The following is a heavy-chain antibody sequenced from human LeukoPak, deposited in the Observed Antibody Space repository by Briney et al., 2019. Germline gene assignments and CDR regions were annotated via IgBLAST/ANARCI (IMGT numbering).Heavy chain of an antibody. CDR3: ARDQSIAGPTTADY. V-gene: IGHV3-74*01. J-gene: IGHJ4*02. D-gene: IGHD1-26*01. CDR2: INTDASNT. Sequence: GGSLRLSCAASGFTFSRFWMHWVRRAPGKGLVRVSRINTDASNTIYADSVKGRFTISRDNAKNTLYLQMDSLRAEDTAVYYCARDQSIAGPTTADYWGQGTLVTVSP. CDR1: GFTFSRFW.